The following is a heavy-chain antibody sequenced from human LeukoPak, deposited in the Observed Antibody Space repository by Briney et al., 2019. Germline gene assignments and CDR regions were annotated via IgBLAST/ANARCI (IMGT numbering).Heavy chain of an antibody. Sequence: SGGSLRLSCAASGFTFSSYAMHWVRQAPGKGLEWVAVISYDGSNKYYADSVKGRFTISRDNSKNTLYLQMNSLRAEDTAVYCCARAPVGFGMDVWGQGTTVTVSS. V-gene: IGHV3-30-3*01. J-gene: IGHJ6*02. CDR3: ARAPVGFGMDV. D-gene: IGHD2-15*01. CDR1: GFTFSSYA. CDR2: ISYDGSNK.